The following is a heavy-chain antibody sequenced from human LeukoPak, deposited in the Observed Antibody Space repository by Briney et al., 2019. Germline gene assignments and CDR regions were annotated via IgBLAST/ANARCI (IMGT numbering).Heavy chain of an antibody. D-gene: IGHD5-18*01. CDR3: VRVAYSYVGDY. CDR1: GFTFSSYG. Sequence: GRSLRLSCAASGFTFSSYGMHWVRQAPGKGLEWVAVIWYDGSNKYYADSVKGRFTISRDNSKNTLYLQMNSLRAEDTAVYYCVRVAYSYVGDYWGQGTLVTVSS. V-gene: IGHV3-33*01. CDR2: IWYDGSNK. J-gene: IGHJ4*02.